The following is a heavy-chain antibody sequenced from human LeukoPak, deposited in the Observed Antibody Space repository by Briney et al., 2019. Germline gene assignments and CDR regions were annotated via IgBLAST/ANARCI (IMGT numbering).Heavy chain of an antibody. Sequence: ASVKVSCKASGYTFTSYYMHWVRQAPGQGLEWMGRIIPILGIANYAQKFQGRVTITADKSTSTAYMELSSLRSEDTAVYYCAGYYYDSSGYETFDYWGQGTLVTVSS. J-gene: IGHJ4*02. D-gene: IGHD3-22*01. CDR2: IIPILGIA. CDR3: AGYYYDSSGYETFDY. CDR1: GYTFTSYY. V-gene: IGHV1-69*02.